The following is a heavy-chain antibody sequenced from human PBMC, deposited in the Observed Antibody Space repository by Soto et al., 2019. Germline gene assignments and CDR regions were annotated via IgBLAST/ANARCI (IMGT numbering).Heavy chain of an antibody. D-gene: IGHD4-17*01. CDR2: ISSSGST. CDR1: GGPISSNIYF. CDR3: ARRQGNYGVFDY. J-gene: IGHJ4*02. V-gene: IGHV4-39*01. Sequence: QLQLQASGPGLVKPSETLSLSCTVSGGPISSNIYFWVWIRHPPGKGLEWIASISSSGSTYYNPSLRSRVTISVDTSKNQFSLKLTSVTAADTALYHWARRQGNYGVFDYWGQGTLVTVSS.